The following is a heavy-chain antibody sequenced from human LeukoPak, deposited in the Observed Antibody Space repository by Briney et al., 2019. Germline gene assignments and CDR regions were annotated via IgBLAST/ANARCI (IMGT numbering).Heavy chain of an antibody. CDR3: ARGKGTRIAAAGSRNYYYYMDV. V-gene: IGHV4-34*01. Sequence: PSETLSLTCAVYGGSFSGYYWSWIRQPPGKGLEWIGEINHSGSTNYNPSLKSRVTISVDASKNQFSLKLSSVTAADTAVYYCARGKGTRIAAAGSRNYYYYMDVWGKGTTVNVSS. D-gene: IGHD6-13*01. CDR2: INHSGST. J-gene: IGHJ6*03. CDR1: GGSFSGYY.